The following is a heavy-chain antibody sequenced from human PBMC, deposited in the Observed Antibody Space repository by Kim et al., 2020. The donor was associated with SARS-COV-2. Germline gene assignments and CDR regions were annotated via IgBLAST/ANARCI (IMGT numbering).Heavy chain of an antibody. V-gene: IGHV4-34*01. D-gene: IGHD2-2*01. J-gene: IGHJ2*01. Sequence: SETLSLTCAVSGGSLSGYSWNWIRQPPGKGLEWIGEINHSAGTNYSPSLKSRVTMSMDTSKNQFSLRLSSVTAADTAVNYFYRGHLVVVLATIFGLW. CDR3: YRGHLVVVLATIFGL. CDR2: INHSAGT. CDR1: GGSLSGYS.